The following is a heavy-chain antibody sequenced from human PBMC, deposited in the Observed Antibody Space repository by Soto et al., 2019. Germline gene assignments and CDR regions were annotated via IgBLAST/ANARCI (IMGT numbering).Heavy chain of an antibody. J-gene: IGHJ4*02. D-gene: IGHD5-12*01. Sequence: PSETLSLTCTVSGGSISSVVYYWGWIRHHPGKGMEWIGYIYHSGSTYYNPSLKSRFTISIDTSENQFSLRLSSVTAADTAVYYCARVLRSGYDRSVAEYYFDRWGQGTLVTVSS. CDR1: GGSISSVVYY. CDR3: ARVLRSGYDRSVAEYYFDR. CDR2: IYHSGST. V-gene: IGHV4-31*03.